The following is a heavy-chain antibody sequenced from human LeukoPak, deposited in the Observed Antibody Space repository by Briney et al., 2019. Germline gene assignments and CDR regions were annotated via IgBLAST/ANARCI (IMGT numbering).Heavy chain of an antibody. V-gene: IGHV3-23*01. J-gene: IGHJ4*02. Sequence: GGSLRLSCAASGFTFSSYAMSWVRQAPGKGRGWVSAISGSGGSTYYADSVKGRFTISRDNSKNTLYLQMNSLRAEDTAVYYCAKGLRITMVRGVIMNSDYWGQGTLVTVSS. CDR3: AKGLRITMVRGVIMNSDY. CDR1: GFTFSSYA. CDR2: ISGSGGST. D-gene: IGHD3-10*01.